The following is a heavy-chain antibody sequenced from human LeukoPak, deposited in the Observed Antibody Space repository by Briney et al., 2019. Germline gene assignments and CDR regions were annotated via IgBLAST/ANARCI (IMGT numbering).Heavy chain of an antibody. Sequence: GGSLRLPCAASGFTFSSYSMNWVRQAPGKGLEWVSSISSSSSYIYYAGSVKGRFTISRDNAKNSLYLQMNSLRAEDTAVYYCARGGTEFDPWGQGTLVTVSS. D-gene: IGHD3-16*01. CDR3: ARGGTEFDP. CDR2: ISSSSSYI. J-gene: IGHJ5*02. CDR1: GFTFSSYS. V-gene: IGHV3-21*01.